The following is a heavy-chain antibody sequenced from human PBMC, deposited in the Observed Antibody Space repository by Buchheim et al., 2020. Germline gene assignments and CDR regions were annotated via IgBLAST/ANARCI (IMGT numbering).Heavy chain of an antibody. V-gene: IGHV1-3*01. CDR3: AARRETSGFDP. Sequence: QVQLVQSGAEVREPGASVKVSCKTSGYTFSSHNIHWVRQAPGQRLEWMGWIHGGSGNTKYSQKFQGRVTFTRDTSARTAYMELTSLRSEDTAVYYCAARRETSGFDPWGQGTL. CDR2: IHGGSGNT. CDR1: GYTFSSHN. J-gene: IGHJ5*02. D-gene: IGHD1-26*01.